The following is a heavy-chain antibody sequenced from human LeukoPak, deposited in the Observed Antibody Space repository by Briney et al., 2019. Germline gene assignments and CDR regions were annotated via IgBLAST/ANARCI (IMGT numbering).Heavy chain of an antibody. D-gene: IGHD6-13*01. CDR2: INSDGSCT. Sequence: PGGSLRLSCAASGFTFSRYYMHWVRQAPGKGLVWVSRINSDGSCTTYADSVKGRFTISRDNAKNTLYLQMNSLKVEDTAVYYCTRVFVGDEYSSSGYWGQGTLVTVSS. J-gene: IGHJ4*02. CDR1: GFTFSRYY. V-gene: IGHV3-74*01. CDR3: TRVFVGDEYSSSGY.